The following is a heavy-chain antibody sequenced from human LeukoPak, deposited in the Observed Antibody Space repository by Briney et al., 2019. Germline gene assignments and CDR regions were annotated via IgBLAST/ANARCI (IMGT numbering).Heavy chain of an antibody. Sequence: ASVKVSCKASGFTFNAYNIHWVRQAPGQGLEWMGWINPKSGGANYAQKFQGRVTMTWDTSISTAYMELSRLRSDDTAVYYCARGRKSGGYFYYMDVWGKGTTVTVSS. D-gene: IGHD1-14*01. J-gene: IGHJ6*03. V-gene: IGHV1-2*02. CDR1: GFTFNAYN. CDR2: INPKSGGA. CDR3: ARGRKSGGYFYYMDV.